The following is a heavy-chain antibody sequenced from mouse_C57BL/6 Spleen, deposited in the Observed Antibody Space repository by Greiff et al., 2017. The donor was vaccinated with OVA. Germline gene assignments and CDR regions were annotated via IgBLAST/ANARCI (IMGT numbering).Heavy chain of an antibody. D-gene: IGHD4-1*01. CDR1: GYAFTNYL. Sequence: VQLQESGAELVRPGTSVKVSCKASGYAFTNYLIEWVKQRPGQGLEWIGVINPGSGGTNYNEKFKGKATLTADKSSSTAYMQLSSLTSEDSAVYFCARENWGHFDYWGQGTTLTVSS. V-gene: IGHV1-54*01. CDR2: INPGSGGT. J-gene: IGHJ2*01. CDR3: ARENWGHFDY.